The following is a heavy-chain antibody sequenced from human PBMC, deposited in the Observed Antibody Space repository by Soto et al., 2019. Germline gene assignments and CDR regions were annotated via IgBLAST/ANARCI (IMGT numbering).Heavy chain of an antibody. J-gene: IGHJ4*02. CDR3: ARVLVVPAATYYFDY. CDR1: GFSLSNARMG. D-gene: IGHD2-2*01. V-gene: IGHV2-26*01. CDR2: IFSNDEK. Sequence: QVTLKESGPVLVKPTETLTLTCTVSGFSLSNARMGVSWIRQPPGKALEWLAHIFSNDEKSYSTSLKSRLPSSKDTSKSRVVLTMTNMDPVDTATYYCARVLVVPAATYYFDYWGQGTLVTVSS.